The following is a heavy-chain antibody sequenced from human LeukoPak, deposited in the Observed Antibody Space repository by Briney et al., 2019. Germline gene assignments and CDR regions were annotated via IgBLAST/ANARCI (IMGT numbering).Heavy chain of an antibody. J-gene: IGHJ4*02. D-gene: IGHD3-10*01. CDR1: GXSISSYY. CDR2: IYYSGST. Sequence: KPSETLSLTCTVSGXSISSYYWSWIXQPPGXXLEWIGYIYYSGSTKYNPSLKSRVTISVDTSRNQFSLKLSSVTAADTAVYYCARFGDMFDYWGQGTLVTVSS. CDR3: ARFGDMFDY. V-gene: IGHV4-59*01.